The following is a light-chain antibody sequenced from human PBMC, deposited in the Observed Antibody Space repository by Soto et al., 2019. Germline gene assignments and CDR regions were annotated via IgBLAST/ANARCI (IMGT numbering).Light chain of an antibody. CDR3: QQRSNWPPLT. CDR2: GAS. J-gene: IGKJ4*01. Sequence: EIVLTQSPGILSLSPGERATLSCRASQSVSNDFLAWYQQKPGQAPRLLIYGASTRATDVPDRFSGSGSGADFTLSISRLEPEDFAVYYCQQRSNWPPLTFGGGTKVDIK. CDR1: QSVSNDF. V-gene: IGKV3D-20*02.